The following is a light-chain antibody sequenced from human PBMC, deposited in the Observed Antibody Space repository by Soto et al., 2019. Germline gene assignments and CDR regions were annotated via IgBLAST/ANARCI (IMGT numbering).Light chain of an antibody. CDR1: SGINVGTYR. Sequence: QPVLTQPSSLSASPGASASLTCTLRSGINVGTYRIYWYQQKPGSPPQYLLRYKSDSDKQQGSGVPSRFSGSKYASANAGILLISGLQSEDEADYYCMIWHSSAVVFGGGTKLTVL. CDR3: MIWHSSAVV. J-gene: IGLJ2*01. V-gene: IGLV5-45*02. CDR2: YKSDSDK.